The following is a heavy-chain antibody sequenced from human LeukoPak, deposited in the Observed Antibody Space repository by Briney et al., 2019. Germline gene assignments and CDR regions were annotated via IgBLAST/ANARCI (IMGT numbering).Heavy chain of an antibody. CDR3: AKAVYSSSWYSPYYYGMDV. J-gene: IGHJ6*02. V-gene: IGHV3-30*18. CDR2: ISYDGSNK. D-gene: IGHD6-13*01. Sequence: GGSLRLSCAASGFTFSSYGMHWVRQAPGKGLEWVAVISYDGSNKYYADSVKGRFTISRDNSKNTLYLQMNSLRAEDTAVYYCAKAVYSSSWYSPYYYGMDVWGQGTTVTVSS. CDR1: GFTFSSYG.